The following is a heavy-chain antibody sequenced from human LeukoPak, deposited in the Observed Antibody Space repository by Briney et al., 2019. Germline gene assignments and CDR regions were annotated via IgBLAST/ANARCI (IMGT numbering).Heavy chain of an antibody. CDR2: IYSGGST. V-gene: IGHV3-53*01. CDR1: GFTVSSNY. J-gene: IGHJ6*03. CDR3: ASGSGSYRTPYYYMDV. Sequence: PGGSLRLSCAASGFTVSSNYMSWVRQAPGKGVEWVSVIYSGGSTYYADSVKGRFTISRDNSKNTLYLQMNNLRAEDTAVYYCASGSGSYRTPYYYMDVWGKGTTVTVSS. D-gene: IGHD3-10*01.